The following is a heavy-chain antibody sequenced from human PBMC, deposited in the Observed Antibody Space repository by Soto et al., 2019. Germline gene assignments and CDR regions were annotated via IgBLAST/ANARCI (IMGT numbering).Heavy chain of an antibody. CDR1: GLTVSTNF. CDR2: IYSGGST. D-gene: IGHD3-10*01. CDR3: ARGSANYGSGTYIFSGEHFFDY. Sequence: EVRLVESGGGLIQSGGSLRLSCAASGLTVSTNFMSWVRQTPGKGLEWVSVIYSGGSTYYADSVKDRFAISRDNAKNTVYLQMSSLSAEDTAIYYCARGSANYGSGTYIFSGEHFFDYWGQGTLVTVSS. J-gene: IGHJ4*02. V-gene: IGHV3-53*01.